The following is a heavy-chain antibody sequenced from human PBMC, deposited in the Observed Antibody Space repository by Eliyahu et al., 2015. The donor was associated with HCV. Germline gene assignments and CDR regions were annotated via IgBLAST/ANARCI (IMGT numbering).Heavy chain of an antibody. CDR3: ARGYCSGGSCYSPYYYAMDV. CDR2: ISAYNGNT. Sequence: QVQLVQSGAEVKKPGASVKVSCKASGYTFTSYGITWVRQAPGQGLEWMGWISAYNGNTHYAQKIQGRVTMTTDTSTSTAYMELRSLTSDDTAVYYCARGYCSGGSCYSPYYYAMDVWGQGTTVTVSS. D-gene: IGHD2-15*01. V-gene: IGHV1-18*01. J-gene: IGHJ6*02. CDR1: GYTFTSYG.